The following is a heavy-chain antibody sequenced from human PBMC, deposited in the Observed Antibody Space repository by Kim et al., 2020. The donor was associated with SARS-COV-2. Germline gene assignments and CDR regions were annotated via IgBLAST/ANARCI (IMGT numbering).Heavy chain of an antibody. V-gene: IGHV3-53*01. CDR2: IYSGGST. Sequence: GGSLRLSCAASGFTVSSNYMSWVRQAPGKGLEWVSVIYSGGSTYYADSVKGRFTISRDNSKNTLYLQMNSLRAEDTAVYYCAREDDYSSGWYKYWGQGTLVTVSS. D-gene: IGHD6-19*01. CDR1: GFTVSSNY. CDR3: AREDDYSSGWYKY. J-gene: IGHJ4*02.